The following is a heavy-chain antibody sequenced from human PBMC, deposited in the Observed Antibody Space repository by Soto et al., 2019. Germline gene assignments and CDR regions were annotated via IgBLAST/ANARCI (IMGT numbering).Heavy chain of an antibody. CDR3: ARRSTSANYFDY. CDR1: GGSISSGGYY. D-gene: IGHD2-2*01. V-gene: IGHV4-31*01. J-gene: IGHJ4*02. Sequence: QVQLQESGPGLVKPSQTLSLTCTVSGGSISSGGYYWSWIRQHPGKGLEWIGYIYYSGSTYYNPSLKSLVTISGDTSKNQFSLKLSSVTAADTAVYYCARRSTSANYFDYWGQGTLVTVSS. CDR2: IYYSGST.